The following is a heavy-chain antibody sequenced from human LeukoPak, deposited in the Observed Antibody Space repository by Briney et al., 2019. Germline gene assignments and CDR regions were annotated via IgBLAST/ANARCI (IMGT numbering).Heavy chain of an antibody. Sequence: PGGSLRLSCAASGFTFSSYAMSWVRQAPGKGLEWVSAISGSGGSTYYADSVKGRFTISRDNTKNSLYLQMGSLRAEDTAVYYCARGGQWRGRPFDYWGQGTLVTVSS. CDR1: GFTFSSYA. V-gene: IGHV3-23*01. J-gene: IGHJ4*02. CDR3: ARGGQWRGRPFDY. CDR2: ISGSGGST. D-gene: IGHD6-19*01.